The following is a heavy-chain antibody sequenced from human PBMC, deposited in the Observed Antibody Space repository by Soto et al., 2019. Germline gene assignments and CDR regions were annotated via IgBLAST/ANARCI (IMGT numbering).Heavy chain of an antibody. D-gene: IGHD6-13*01. Sequence: PSETLSLTCTVSGGSISSGDYYWSWIRQPPGKGLEWIGYIYYSGSTYCNPSLKSRVTISVDTSKNQFSLKLSSVTAADTAVYYCAAAGLEVNWFDPWGQGTLVTVSS. CDR3: AAAGLEVNWFDP. CDR1: GGSISSGDYY. J-gene: IGHJ5*02. V-gene: IGHV4-30-4*01. CDR2: IYYSGST.